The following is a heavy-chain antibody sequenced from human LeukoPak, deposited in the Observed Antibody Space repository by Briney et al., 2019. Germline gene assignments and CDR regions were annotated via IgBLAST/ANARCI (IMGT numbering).Heavy chain of an antibody. V-gene: IGHV3-7*01. CDR2: IKQDGSEK. J-gene: IGHJ3*02. CDR3: ARGPRVNYDSSGFWAFDI. CDR1: GFTFSSYW. Sequence: GGSLRLSCAASGFTFSSYWMSWVRQAPGKGLEWVANIKQDGSEKYYVDSVKGRFTISRDNAKNSLYLQMNSLRAEDTAVYYCARGPRVNYDSSGFWAFDIWGQGTMVTVSS. D-gene: IGHD3-22*01.